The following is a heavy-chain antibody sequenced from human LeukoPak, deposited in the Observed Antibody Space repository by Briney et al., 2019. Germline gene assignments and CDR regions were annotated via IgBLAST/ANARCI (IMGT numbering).Heavy chain of an antibody. CDR1: SYSISTNYY. CDR3: ARAARVTITAAGVPGFDLDY. J-gene: IGHJ4*02. Sequence: SETLSLTCTVSSYSISTNYYWGWIRQPPGKGLEWIGSIYRSGSSYYNPSLKSRVTISVDTSKNQFSLKLTSVTAADTAVYYCARAARVTITAAGVPGFDLDYWGQGTLVTVSS. V-gene: IGHV4-38-2*02. CDR2: IYRSGSS. D-gene: IGHD6-13*01.